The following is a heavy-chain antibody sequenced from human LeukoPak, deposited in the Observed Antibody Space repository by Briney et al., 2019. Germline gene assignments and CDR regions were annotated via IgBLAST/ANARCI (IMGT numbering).Heavy chain of an antibody. CDR3: ARNKYYYGSRSYGVPNWFDP. CDR1: GGSISSYY. CDR2: IYTSGST. Sequence: PSETLSLTCTVSGGSISSYYWSWIRQSAGKGLEWVGRIYTSGSTNYNPSLKSRVTISVDTSKNRFSLKLSSVTAADTAVYYCARNKYYYGSRSYGVPNWFDPWGQGTLVTVSS. V-gene: IGHV4-4*07. J-gene: IGHJ5*02. D-gene: IGHD3-10*01.